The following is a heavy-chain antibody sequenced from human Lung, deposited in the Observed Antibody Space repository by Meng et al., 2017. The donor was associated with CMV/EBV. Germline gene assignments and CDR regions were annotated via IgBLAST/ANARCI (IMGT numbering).Heavy chain of an antibody. CDR2: INPNSGGT. V-gene: IGHV1-2*02. CDR3: PRIRFQLLPFYFYFYGMDV. J-gene: IGHJ6*02. D-gene: IGHD2-2*01. Sequence: ASVKVSCKASGYTFTGYYMHWVRQAPGQGLEWMGWINPNSGGTNYAQKFQGRLTMTRDTSISTAYMELSRLRSDDTAVYYCPRIRFQLLPFYFYFYGMDVWGQGXTVTVSS. CDR1: GYTFTGYY.